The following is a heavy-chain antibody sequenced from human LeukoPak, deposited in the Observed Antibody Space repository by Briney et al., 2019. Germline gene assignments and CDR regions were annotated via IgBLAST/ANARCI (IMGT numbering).Heavy chain of an antibody. D-gene: IGHD3-3*01. Sequence: GAVTVSCRESGDNFNTHACSWGRQVPGQGGEWRGWISGYNGGTAYAQKFQDRVTITKDTSSTTAYMELRGLTSDDTAVYYCARFWVFGADTSPPYHQGMDVWGQGTTVTVSS. V-gene: IGHV1-18*01. J-gene: IGHJ6*02. CDR1: GDNFNTHA. CDR3: ARFWVFGADTSPPYHQGMDV. CDR2: ISGYNGGT.